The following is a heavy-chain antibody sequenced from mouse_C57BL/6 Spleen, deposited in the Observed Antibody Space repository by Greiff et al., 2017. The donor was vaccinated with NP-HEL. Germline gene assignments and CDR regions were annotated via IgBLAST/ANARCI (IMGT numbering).Heavy chain of an antibody. CDR1: GYTFTGYW. CDR3: ARKGLNWDGDY. V-gene: IGHV1-9*01. Sequence: QVQLQQSGAELMKPGASVKLSCKATGYTFTGYWIEWVKQRPGHGLEWIGEILPGSGSTNYNEKFKGKAKFTADTSSNTAYMQLSSLTTEDSAMYYCARKGLNWDGDYWGQGTTLTVSS. CDR2: ILPGSGST. J-gene: IGHJ2*01. D-gene: IGHD4-1*01.